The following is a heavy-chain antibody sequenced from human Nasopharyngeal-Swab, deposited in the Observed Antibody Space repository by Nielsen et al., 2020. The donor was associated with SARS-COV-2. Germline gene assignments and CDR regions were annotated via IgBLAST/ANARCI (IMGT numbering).Heavy chain of an antibody. CDR3: ARDDGPYGDYVYWFDP. CDR2: ISSDGSST. CDR1: GFTFSSYW. J-gene: IGHJ5*02. D-gene: IGHD4-17*01. V-gene: IGHV3-74*01. Sequence: GESLKIPCAASGFTFSSYWMHWVRQAPGKGLVWVSRISSDGSSTSYAHSVKGRFTISRDNAKNTLYLQMNSLRAEDTAVYYCARDDGPYGDYVYWFDPWGQGTLVTVSS.